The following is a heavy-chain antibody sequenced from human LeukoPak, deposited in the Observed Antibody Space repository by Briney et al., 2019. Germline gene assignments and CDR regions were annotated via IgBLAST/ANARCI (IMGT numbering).Heavy chain of an antibody. CDR3: ARVGGTNYYYYGMDV. D-gene: IGHD1-1*01. V-gene: IGHV4-59*01. CDR1: GGSISSYY. Sequence: SETLSLTCTVSGGSISSYYWSWIRQPPGKGLEWMGYIYDSGSTNYNPSLKSRVTISVDTSKNQFSLKLSSVTAADTAVYYCARVGGTNYYYYGMDVWGQGTTVTVSS. CDR2: IYDSGST. J-gene: IGHJ6*02.